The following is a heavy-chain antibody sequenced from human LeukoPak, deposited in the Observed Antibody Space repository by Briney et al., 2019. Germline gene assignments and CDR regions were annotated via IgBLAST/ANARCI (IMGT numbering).Heavy chain of an antibody. CDR1: GFTFSSYS. CDR3: ARDTAHYQYYFDRSDYYGAEYFQY. D-gene: IGHD3-22*01. V-gene: IGHV3-21*01. Sequence: GGSLRLSCAASGFTFSSYSMNWVRQAPGKGLEWVSSISSSSSYIYYADSVKGRFTISRDNAKNSLYLQMNSLRAEDTAVYYCARDTAHYQYYFDRSDYYGAEYFQYWGQGTLVAVSS. CDR2: ISSSSSYI. J-gene: IGHJ1*01.